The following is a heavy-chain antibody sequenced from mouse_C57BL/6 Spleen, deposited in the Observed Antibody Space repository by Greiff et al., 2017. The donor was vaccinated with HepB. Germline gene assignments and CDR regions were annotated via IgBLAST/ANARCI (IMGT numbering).Heavy chain of an antibody. CDR1: GYTFTSYW. CDR3: ARNNYYGSPFDY. D-gene: IGHD1-1*01. V-gene: IGHV1-69*01. CDR2: IDPSDSYT. Sequence: QVQLQQPGAELVMPGASVKLSCKASGYTFTSYWMHWVKQRPGQGLEWIGEIDPSDSYTNYNQKFKGKSTLTVDKSSSTAYMQLSSLTSEDSAVYYSARNNYYGSPFDYWGQGTTLTVSS. J-gene: IGHJ2*01.